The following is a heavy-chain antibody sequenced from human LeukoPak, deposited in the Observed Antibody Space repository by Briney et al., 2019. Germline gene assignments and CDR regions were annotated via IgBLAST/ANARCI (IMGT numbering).Heavy chain of an antibody. CDR2: INWDGGST. J-gene: IGHJ3*02. D-gene: IGHD6-13*01. CDR1: GFTFDDYG. Sequence: PGGSLRLSCAVSGFTFDDYGMSWVRQAPGKGLEWVSGINWDGGSTGYADSVKGRFTISRDNAKNSLYLQMNSLRAEDTALYYCARTKQQLVLDAFDIWGQGTMVTVSS. V-gene: IGHV3-20*04. CDR3: ARTKQQLVLDAFDI.